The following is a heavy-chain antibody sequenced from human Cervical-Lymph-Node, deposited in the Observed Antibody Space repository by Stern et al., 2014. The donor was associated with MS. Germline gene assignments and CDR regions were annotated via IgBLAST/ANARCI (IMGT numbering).Heavy chain of an antibody. V-gene: IGHV3-74*01. CDR1: GFTFRNYL. J-gene: IGHJ4*02. CDR3: ATDLEWLLFEN. CDR2: IRVDSSNT. D-gene: IGHD3-3*01. Sequence: EVQLVESGGGLVQPGGSLRLSCAASGFTFRNYLMHWVRQAPGKGLEWVARIRVDSSNTRYADSVKGRFTISRDDAKDTLYLQMDSLRDEDTALYDCATDLEWLLFENWGQGTLVVVSS.